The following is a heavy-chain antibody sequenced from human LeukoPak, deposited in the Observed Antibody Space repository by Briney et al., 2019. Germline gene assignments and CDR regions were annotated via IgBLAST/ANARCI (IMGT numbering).Heavy chain of an antibody. CDR2: IYHTGST. D-gene: IGHD6-19*01. J-gene: IGHJ4*02. Sequence: SETLSLTCSVSGGPITEYYWSWIRKPPGKALEWIGYIYHTGSTNYSPSLKSRVTMSVDASRNQFSLKLVSVTAADTAVYYCARDRGSTGYYYLDSWGQGILVTVSS. CDR1: GGPITEYY. V-gene: IGHV4-59*01. CDR3: ARDRGSTGYYYLDS.